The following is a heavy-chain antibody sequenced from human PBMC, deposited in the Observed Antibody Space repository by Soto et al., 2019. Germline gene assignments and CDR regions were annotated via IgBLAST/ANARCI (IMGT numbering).Heavy chain of an antibody. CDR1: GYTFTSYD. CDR3: ARERSSSKRFDP. CDR2: MNPNSGNT. J-gene: IGHJ5*02. Sequence: QVQLVQSGAEVEKPGASVKVSCKASGYTFTSYDINWVRQATGQGLEWMGWMNPNSGNTGYAQKFQGRVTMTTNTSIITAYMALSSLRSEATAVYYCARERSSSKRFDPWGQGTLVTVSS. D-gene: IGHD3-16*02. V-gene: IGHV1-8*01.